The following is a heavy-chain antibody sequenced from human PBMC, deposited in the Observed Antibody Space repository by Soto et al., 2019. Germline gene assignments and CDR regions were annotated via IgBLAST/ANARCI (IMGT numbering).Heavy chain of an antibody. CDR1: GFRFSSKA. Sequence: EVQLLESGGGLVQPGGSLRLSCAASGFRFSSKAMSWVRQAPGKGLEWVSIISGSGSSTYYTDSLKGRFTISRDNSKNMVYLEMNYLRAEYTAVYYCAKENGFQFVNLGASGFDYWGQGSLVCVSS. V-gene: IGHV3-23*01. J-gene: IGHJ4*02. CDR2: ISGSGSST. D-gene: IGHD6-6*01. CDR3: AKENGFQFVNLGASGFDY.